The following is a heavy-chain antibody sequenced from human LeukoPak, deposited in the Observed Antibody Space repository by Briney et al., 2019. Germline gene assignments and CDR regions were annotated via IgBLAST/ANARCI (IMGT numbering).Heavy chain of an antibody. CDR3: AKDIVFLFGDP. Sequence: GGSLRLSCAASGFTFNSYSMNWVRQTPEKGLEWVSSISHSSTYMYYTDSVKGRFTISRDNSQNTLYLQMNSLRAEDTSIYYCAKDIVFLFGDPWGQGALVTVSS. V-gene: IGHV3-21*04. J-gene: IGHJ5*02. CDR2: ISHSSTYM. CDR1: GFTFNSYS. D-gene: IGHD2-15*01.